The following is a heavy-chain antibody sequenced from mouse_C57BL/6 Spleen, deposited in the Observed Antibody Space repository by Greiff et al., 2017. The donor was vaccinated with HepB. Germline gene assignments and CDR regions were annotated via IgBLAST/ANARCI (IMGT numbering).Heavy chain of an antibody. CDR1: GYTFTSYT. CDR3: ARLGSYWYFDV. J-gene: IGHJ1*03. Sequence: QVQLQQSGAELARPGASVKMSCKASGYTFTSYTMHWVKQRPGQGLEWIGYINPSSGYTKYNQKFKDKATLTADKSSSTAYVQLSSLTSEDSAVYYCARLGSYWYFDVWGTGTTVTVSS. CDR2: INPSSGYT. V-gene: IGHV1-4*01. D-gene: IGHD4-1*01.